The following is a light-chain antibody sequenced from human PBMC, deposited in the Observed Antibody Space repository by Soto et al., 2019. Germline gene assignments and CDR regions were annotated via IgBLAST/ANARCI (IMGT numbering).Light chain of an antibody. CDR3: QSYDSSLSGPVV. Sequence: QSVLTQPPSVSGAPGQRVTISCTGSSSNIGAGSDVHWYQQLPGPPPKLLIYGNSKRPSGVPDRFSGSKSGTSASLDITGLRAEDEADYYCQSYDSSLSGPVVFGGGTKVTVL. V-gene: IGLV1-40*01. J-gene: IGLJ2*01. CDR1: SSNIGAGSD. CDR2: GNS.